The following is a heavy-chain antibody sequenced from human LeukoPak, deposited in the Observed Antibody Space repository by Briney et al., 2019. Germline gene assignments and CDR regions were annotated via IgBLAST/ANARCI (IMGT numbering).Heavy chain of an antibody. D-gene: IGHD6-19*01. CDR3: ARDLGSVSHSSGWYFNY. V-gene: IGHV1-2*02. Sequence: GASVKVSCKASGYTFTGYYMHWVRQAPGQGLEWMGWINPNSGGTNYAQKFQGRVTMTRDTSISTAYMELSRLRSDDTAVYYCARDLGSVSHSSGWYFNYWGQGTLVTVSS. CDR1: GYTFTGYY. J-gene: IGHJ4*02. CDR2: INPNSGGT.